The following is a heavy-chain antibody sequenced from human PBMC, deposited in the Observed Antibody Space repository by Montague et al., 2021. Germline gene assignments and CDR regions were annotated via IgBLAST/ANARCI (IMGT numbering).Heavy chain of an antibody. CDR1: GFRFSDYY. V-gene: IGHV3-72*01. CDR3: ATEGKLPGPDFDH. D-gene: IGHD1-7*01. Sequence: SLRLSCPASGFRFSDYYVDWVRQAPGKGLEWVGRSRNKANSYTTDYAASVKGRFTISRDESKNSLYLQMNGLKTDDTAVYYCATEGKLPGPDFDHWGQGTPVTVSS. J-gene: IGHJ4*02. CDR2: SRNKANSYTT.